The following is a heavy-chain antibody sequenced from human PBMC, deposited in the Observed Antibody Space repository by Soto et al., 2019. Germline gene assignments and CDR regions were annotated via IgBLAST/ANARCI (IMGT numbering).Heavy chain of an antibody. J-gene: IGHJ6*02. D-gene: IGHD3-3*01. CDR3: ARAPRYDFWSGYTATYGMGV. Sequence: LRLSCAASGFTVSSNYMSWVRQAPGKGLEWVSVIYSGGSTYYADSVKGRFTISRGNSKNTLYLQMNSLRAEDTAVYYCARAPRYDFWSGYTATYGMGVWGQGTTVTVSS. CDR1: GFTVSSNY. V-gene: IGHV3-53*01. CDR2: IYSGGST.